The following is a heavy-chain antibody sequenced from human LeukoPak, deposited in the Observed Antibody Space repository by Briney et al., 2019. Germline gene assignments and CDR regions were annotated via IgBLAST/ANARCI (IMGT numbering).Heavy chain of an antibody. CDR2: ISGSGGST. Sequence: GGSLRLSCAASGFTFSSYAMSWVRQAPGKGLEWVSAISGSGGSTYYADSVKGRFTISRDNAKNSLYLQMNNLRVEDTAVYYCARTAHSSSWYNGVDYWGQGTLVTVSS. CDR1: GFTFSSYA. V-gene: IGHV3-23*01. D-gene: IGHD6-13*01. CDR3: ARTAHSSSWYNGVDY. J-gene: IGHJ4*02.